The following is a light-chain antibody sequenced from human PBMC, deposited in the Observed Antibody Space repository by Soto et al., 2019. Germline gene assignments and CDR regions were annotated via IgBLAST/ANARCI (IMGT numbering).Light chain of an antibody. CDR3: QQYKSWHTIT. CDR1: QSVPSR. CDR2: GAS. Sequence: EIVMTQSPATLSVSPGEEVTLSCGASQSVPSRIAWYQQKPGQAPSLLIYGASTRATGVPDRFSGTGSGTEFTLTISSLKSEDYAVYYCQQYKSWHTITFGHGTRLEIK. V-gene: IGKV3-15*01. J-gene: IGKJ5*01.